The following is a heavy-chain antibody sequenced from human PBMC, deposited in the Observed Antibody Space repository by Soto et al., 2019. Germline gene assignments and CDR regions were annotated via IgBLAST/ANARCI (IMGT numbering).Heavy chain of an antibody. V-gene: IGHV3-23*01. J-gene: IGHJ4*02. CDR2: ISGSGPST. CDR3: AKDLASCVGDCYAPFDY. CDR1: GFSFSNYF. D-gene: IGHD2-21*02. Sequence: LRLSCAASGFSFSNYFMSWVRQAPGKRLEWVSAISGSGPSTYYADSVRGRFTISRDNSKNTLYLQMNSLRAEDTALYYCAKDLASCVGDCYAPFDYWGQGTLVTVSS.